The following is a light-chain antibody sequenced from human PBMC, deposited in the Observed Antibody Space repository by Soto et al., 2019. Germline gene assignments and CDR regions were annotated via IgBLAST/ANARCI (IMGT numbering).Light chain of an antibody. CDR1: SSDVGGYNY. Sequence: SALTQPASVSGSPGQSITISCTGTSSDVGGYNYVSWYQQHPGKAPKIIIYEVTTRPSGVSSRFSGSKSDYTASLTISGLQAEDEADYYCSSYTTAFFYVFGTGTKVTV. CDR3: SSYTTAFFYV. CDR2: EVT. V-gene: IGLV2-14*01. J-gene: IGLJ1*01.